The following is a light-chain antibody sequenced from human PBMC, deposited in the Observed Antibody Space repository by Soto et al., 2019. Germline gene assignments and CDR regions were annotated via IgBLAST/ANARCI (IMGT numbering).Light chain of an antibody. CDR2: EVS. J-gene: IGLJ1*01. Sequence: QSALTQPASVSGSPGQSITISCTGTTNDVGGYNDVSWYQQHPGKAPKLLIFEVSSRPSGVSNRFSGSKSGNTASLTISALQAEDEADYFCNSYSSSTSLPYVFGTGTKLTVL. CDR1: TNDVGGYND. CDR3: NSYSSSTSLPYV. V-gene: IGLV2-14*01.